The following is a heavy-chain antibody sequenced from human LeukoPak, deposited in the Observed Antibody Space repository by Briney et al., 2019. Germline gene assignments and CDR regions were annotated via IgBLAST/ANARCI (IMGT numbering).Heavy chain of an antibody. D-gene: IGHD3-22*01. CDR2: FSGSGGST. Sequence: GGSLRLSCAASGFTFSSYAMSWVRQAPGKGLECISGFSGSGGSTYYADSVKGRFTISRDNSKNTLYLQMNSLRAEDTAVYYCAKAFYDSSGYYYVMNAFDIWGQGTMVTVSS. CDR1: GFTFSSYA. CDR3: AKAFYDSSGYYYVMNAFDI. J-gene: IGHJ3*02. V-gene: IGHV3-23*01.